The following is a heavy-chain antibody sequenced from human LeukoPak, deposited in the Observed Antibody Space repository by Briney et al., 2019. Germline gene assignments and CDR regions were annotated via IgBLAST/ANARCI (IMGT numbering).Heavy chain of an antibody. V-gene: IGHV3-23*01. CDR1: GYTFDNYY. Sequence: PGGSLRLSCVASGYTFDNYYMTWVRQAPGKGLEWVSAISGSGGSTYYADSVKGRFTISRDNSKNTLYLQMNSLRAEDTAVYYCAKFRGGSSPNVWGQGTMVTVSS. CDR2: ISGSGGST. CDR3: AKFRGGSSPNV. D-gene: IGHD6-13*01. J-gene: IGHJ3*01.